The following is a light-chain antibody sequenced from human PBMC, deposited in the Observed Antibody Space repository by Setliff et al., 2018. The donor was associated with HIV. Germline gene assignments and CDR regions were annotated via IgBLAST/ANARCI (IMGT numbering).Light chain of an antibody. CDR1: SSNIGAGFD. J-gene: IGLJ1*01. Sequence: QSVLTQTPSVSGAPGQRVTISCTGSSSNIGAGFDVHWYQQLPGTAPKILIYNRPSGVPDRFSGSKSGTSASLAITGLQAEDEADYYCQSYDSSLSGFVFGTGTKVTVL. V-gene: IGLV1-40*01. CDR3: QSYDSSLSGFV.